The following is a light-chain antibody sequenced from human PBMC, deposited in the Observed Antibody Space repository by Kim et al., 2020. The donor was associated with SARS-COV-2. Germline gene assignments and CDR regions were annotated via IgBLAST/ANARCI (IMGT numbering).Light chain of an antibody. CDR2: GKN. Sequence: SSELTQDPAVSVALGQTVRITCQGDSLRSYYATWYQQKPGQAPILVIYGKNNRPSGIPDRFSGSSPANTASLTITGTQAGDEADYYCNSRASNDNVVFGG. J-gene: IGLJ2*01. V-gene: IGLV3-19*01. CDR1: SLRSYY. CDR3: NSRASNDNVV.